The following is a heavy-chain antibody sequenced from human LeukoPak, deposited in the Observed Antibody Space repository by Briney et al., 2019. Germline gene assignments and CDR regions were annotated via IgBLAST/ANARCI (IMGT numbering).Heavy chain of an antibody. D-gene: IGHD4-17*01. CDR3: ARVRPVTTVTTTFPTTVAWFDP. V-gene: IGHV1-46*01. CDR1: GYTFTSYY. Sequence: ASVKVSCKASGYTFTSYYMHWVRQAPGQGPEWMGIINPSGGSTSYAQKFQGRVTMTRDTSTSTVYMELSSLRSEDTAVYYCARVRPVTTVTTTFPTTVAWFDPWGQGTLVTVSS. J-gene: IGHJ5*02. CDR2: INPSGGST.